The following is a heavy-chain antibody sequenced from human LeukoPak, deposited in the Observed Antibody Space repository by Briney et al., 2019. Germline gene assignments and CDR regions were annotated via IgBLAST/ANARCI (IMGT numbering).Heavy chain of an antibody. CDR3: ARDLRGYSYGFFAFDI. V-gene: IGHV1-69*13. CDR1: GGTFSSYA. CDR2: IIPIFGTA. Sequence: GASVKVSCKASGGTFSSYAISWVRQAPGQGLERMGGIIPIFGTANYAQKFQGRVTITADESTSTAYMELSSLRSEDTAVYYCARDLRGYSYGFFAFDIWGQGTMVTVSS. D-gene: IGHD5-18*01. J-gene: IGHJ3*02.